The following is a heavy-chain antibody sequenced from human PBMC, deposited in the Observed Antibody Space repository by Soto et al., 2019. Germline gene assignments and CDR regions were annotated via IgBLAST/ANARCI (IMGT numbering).Heavy chain of an antibody. V-gene: IGHV3-74*01. CDR1: GFTFSRFW. D-gene: IGHD6-13*01. CDR3: TRDPVAYSSTWSFYFDS. J-gene: IGHJ4*02. Sequence: EVQLVESGGGLVQPGGSLRLSCAASGFTFSRFWMHWVRQAPGKGLVWVSRINTDGSSTTYADSVKGRFTISRDNAKNTLYLQMDSLRAEDTGVYYCTRDPVAYSSTWSFYFDSWGQGTLVTVSS. CDR2: INTDGSST.